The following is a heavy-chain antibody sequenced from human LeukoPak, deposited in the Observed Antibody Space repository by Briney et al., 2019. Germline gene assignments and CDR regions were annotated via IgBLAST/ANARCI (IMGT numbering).Heavy chain of an antibody. D-gene: IGHD3-22*01. CDR2: IKGDGSYK. V-gene: IGHV3-7*03. CDR3: ATSADSSGND. CDR1: GFTFSNYR. Sequence: GGSLRLSCAASGFTFSNYRMSWVRQAPGKGLEWVANIKGDGSYKYYVDSVKGRFTISRDNAKSSVYLQMNTLRAEDTAVYYCATSADSSGNDWGQGTLVTVSS. J-gene: IGHJ4*02.